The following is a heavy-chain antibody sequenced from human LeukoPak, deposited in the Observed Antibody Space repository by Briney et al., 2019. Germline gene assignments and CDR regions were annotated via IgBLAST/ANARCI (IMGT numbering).Heavy chain of an antibody. CDR2: IYHSGST. Sequence: SETLSLTCTVSGYSISSGYYWGWIRQPPGKGLEWIGSIYHSGSTYYNPSLKSRVTISVDTSKNQFSLRLSSVTAADTAVYYCARVTGYMTEDYFDYWGQGTLITVSS. CDR3: ARVTGYMTEDYFDY. CDR1: GYSISSGYY. J-gene: IGHJ4*02. D-gene: IGHD6-13*01. V-gene: IGHV4-38-2*02.